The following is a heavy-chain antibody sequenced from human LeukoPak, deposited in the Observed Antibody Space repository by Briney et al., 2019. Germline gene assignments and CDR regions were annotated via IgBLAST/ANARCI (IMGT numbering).Heavy chain of an antibody. Sequence: ASVKLSCKASGYTFTSYDINWVRQATGQGLEWMGWMNPNSGNTGYAQKFQGRVTMTRNTSISTAYMELSSLRSEDTAVYYCARGGRYGGSSGYYSDYWGQGTLVTVSS. D-gene: IGHD3-22*01. CDR1: GYTFTSYD. J-gene: IGHJ4*02. CDR2: MNPNSGNT. CDR3: ARGGRYGGSSGYYSDY. V-gene: IGHV1-8*01.